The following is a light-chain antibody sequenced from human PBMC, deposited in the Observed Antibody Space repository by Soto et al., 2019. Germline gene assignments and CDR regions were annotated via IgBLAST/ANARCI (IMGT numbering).Light chain of an antibody. CDR2: GAS. Sequence: EIVLTQSPGTLSLSPGERATLSCRASQSVSSSYLAWYQQIPGQAPRLLIYGASTRASGIPARFSGGGSGTEFTLTISSLQSEDFAVYYCQQYNNGGITFGQGTRLEI. CDR3: QQYNNGGIT. J-gene: IGKJ5*01. V-gene: IGKV3-15*01. CDR1: QSVSSSY.